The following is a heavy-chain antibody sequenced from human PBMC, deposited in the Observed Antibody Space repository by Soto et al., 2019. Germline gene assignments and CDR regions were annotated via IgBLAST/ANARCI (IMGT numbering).Heavy chain of an antibody. CDR1: GYTFTSYG. J-gene: IGHJ6*02. CDR2: ISAYNGNT. Sequence: ASVQVSCKASGYTFTSYGISWVRQAPGQGLEWMGWISAYNGNTNYAQKLQGRVTMTTDTSTSTAYMELRSLRSDDTAVYYCARDLKSAGRYGMDVWGQGTTVTGSS. CDR3: ARDLKSAGRYGMDV. V-gene: IGHV1-18*04.